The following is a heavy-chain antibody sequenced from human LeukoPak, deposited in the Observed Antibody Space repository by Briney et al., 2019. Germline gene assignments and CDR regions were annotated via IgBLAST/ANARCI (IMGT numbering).Heavy chain of an antibody. CDR2: IYYSGST. Sequence: SETLSLTCTVSGGSISSYYWSWIRQPPGKGLEWIGYIYYSGSTNYNPSLKSRVTISVDTSKNQFSLKLSSVTAADTAVYYCAREGESYGFDYWGQGTLVTVSS. CDR3: AREGESYGFDY. CDR1: GGSISSYY. D-gene: IGHD5-18*01. J-gene: IGHJ4*02. V-gene: IGHV4-59*01.